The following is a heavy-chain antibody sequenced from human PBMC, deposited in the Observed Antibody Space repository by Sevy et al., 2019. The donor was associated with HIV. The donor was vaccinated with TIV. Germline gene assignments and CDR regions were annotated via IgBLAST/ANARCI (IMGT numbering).Heavy chain of an antibody. J-gene: IGHJ5*02. D-gene: IGHD6-13*01. V-gene: IGHV4-39*02. CDR2: IYYTGTT. CDR3: AREEYGSSPFDP. Sequence: SETLSLTCTVSGGSVRSSSYYWAWIRQPPGKGLGCIGTIYYTGTTSYIPALKSRLTISVDKTKNHLSLKLSSVTAADTATYYCAREEYGSSPFDPWGQGALVTVSS. CDR1: GGSVRSSSYY.